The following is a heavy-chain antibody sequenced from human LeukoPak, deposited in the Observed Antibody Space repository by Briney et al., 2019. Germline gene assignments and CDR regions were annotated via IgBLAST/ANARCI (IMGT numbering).Heavy chain of an antibody. CDR3: ARDVFSSGYSVGRYYFDY. V-gene: IGHV1-46*01. D-gene: IGHD3-22*01. CDR2: INPSGGST. Sequence: ASVTVSFKASVYTFTTYYMHWVRQAPGQGLEWMAIINPSGGSTSYAQKFHGRVTMTRDTSTSTVYMELSSLRSEDTAVYYCARDVFSSGYSVGRYYFDYWGQGTLVTVSS. CDR1: VYTFTTYY. J-gene: IGHJ4*02.